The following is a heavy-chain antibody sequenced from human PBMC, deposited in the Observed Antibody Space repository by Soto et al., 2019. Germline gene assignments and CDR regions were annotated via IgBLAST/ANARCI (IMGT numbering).Heavy chain of an antibody. CDR2: ISSSSTI. CDR1: GLTFDNHA. CDR3: ARGVRNNAFDI. Sequence: GGSLRLSCAASGLTFDNHAMTWVRQAPGKGLEWVSYISSSSTIYYADSVKGRFTISRDNAKNSLYLQMNSLRDEDTAVYYCARGVRNNAFDIWGQGTMVTVSS. J-gene: IGHJ3*02. V-gene: IGHV3-48*02.